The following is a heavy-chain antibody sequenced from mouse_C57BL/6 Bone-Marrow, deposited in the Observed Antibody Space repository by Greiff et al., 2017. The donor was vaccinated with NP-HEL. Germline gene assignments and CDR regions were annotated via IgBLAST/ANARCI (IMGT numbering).Heavy chain of an antibody. CDR1: GYTFTDYY. Sequence: VQLQQSGPVLVKPGASVKMSCKASGYTFTDYYMNWVKQSHGKSLEWIGVINPYNGGTSYNQKFKGKATLTVDMSSSTAYMELNSLTSEDSAVYYCARGLGRYWYFDVWGTGTTVTVSS. D-gene: IGHD4-1*01. V-gene: IGHV1-19*01. CDR3: ARGLGRYWYFDV. CDR2: INPYNGGT. J-gene: IGHJ1*03.